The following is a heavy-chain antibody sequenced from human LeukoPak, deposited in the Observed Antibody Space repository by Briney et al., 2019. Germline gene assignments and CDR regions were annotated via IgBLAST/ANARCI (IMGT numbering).Heavy chain of an antibody. V-gene: IGHV1-69*05. Sequence: SVTVSCKASGGTFSSYAISWVRQAPGQGLEWMGGIIPIFGTANYAQKFQGRVTITTDESTSTAYMEPSSLRSEDTAVYYCARDSEGDSSRSWFDPWGQGTLVTVSS. CDR2: IIPIFGTA. CDR3: ARDSEGDSSRSWFDP. CDR1: GGTFSSYA. D-gene: IGHD3-22*01. J-gene: IGHJ5*02.